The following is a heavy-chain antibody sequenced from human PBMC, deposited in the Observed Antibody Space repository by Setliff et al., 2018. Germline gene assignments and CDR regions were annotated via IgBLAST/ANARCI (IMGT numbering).Heavy chain of an antibody. D-gene: IGHD3-22*01. CDR2: KSNRGDT. CDR3: ARAVDSSGYFPYWYFDL. J-gene: IGHJ2*01. Sequence: SETLSLTCTVSGGSIGSSFWNWIRQSPGKGLEWIGYKSNRGDTDSNPSLRSRLTMSVDTSKSQFSLNLTSVTAADTAVYFCARAVDSSGYFPYWYFDLWGRGALVTVSS. CDR1: GGSIGSSF. V-gene: IGHV4-59*01.